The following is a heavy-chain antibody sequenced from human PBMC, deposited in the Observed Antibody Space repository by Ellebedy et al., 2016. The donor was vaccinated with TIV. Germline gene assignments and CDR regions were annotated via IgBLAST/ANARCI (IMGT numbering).Heavy chain of an antibody. J-gene: IGHJ3*02. V-gene: IGHV4-61*01. CDR1: RGSVSSGSYY. CDR2: IYYSGST. CDR3: TRSLEDQLEAFDI. Sequence: SDTLSLTXTVSRGSVSSGSYYWSWIRQPPGKGLEWIGYIYYSGSTKYNPSLKSRVTISVDTSKKQISLKLRSVTAADTAVYYCTRSLEDQLEAFDIWGQGTTVTVSS. D-gene: IGHD1-1*01.